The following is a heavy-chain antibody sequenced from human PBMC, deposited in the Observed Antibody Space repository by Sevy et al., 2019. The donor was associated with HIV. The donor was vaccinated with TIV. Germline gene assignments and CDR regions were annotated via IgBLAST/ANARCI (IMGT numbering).Heavy chain of an antibody. CDR2: ISYDGSNK. Sequence: GGSLRLSCAASGFTFSSYAMHWVRQAPGKGLEWVAVISYDGSNKYYADSVKDRFTISRDNSKNTLYLQMNSLRAEDTAVYYCARAKFLHTFDYWGQGTLVTVSS. D-gene: IGHD2-21*01. V-gene: IGHV3-30*04. CDR1: GFTFSSYA. CDR3: ARAKFLHTFDY. J-gene: IGHJ4*02.